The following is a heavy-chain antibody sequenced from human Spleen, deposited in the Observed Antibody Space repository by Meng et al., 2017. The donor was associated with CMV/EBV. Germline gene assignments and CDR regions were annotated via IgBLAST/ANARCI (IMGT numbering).Heavy chain of an antibody. CDR3: AREGASRRRWDGMDV. V-gene: IGHV1-18*01. CDR1: GYTFTGYG. Sequence: ASVKVSCKASGYTFTGYGISWVRQAPGQGLEWMAWISAVNADTYYAQKFQGRVTVTTDTSTSTAYMELRSLTSDDTAVYYCAREGASRRRWDGMDVWGQGTTVTVSS. J-gene: IGHJ6*02. D-gene: IGHD1-26*01. CDR2: ISAVNADT.